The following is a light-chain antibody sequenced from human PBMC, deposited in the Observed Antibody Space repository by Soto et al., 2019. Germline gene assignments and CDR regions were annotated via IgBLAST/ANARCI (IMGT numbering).Light chain of an antibody. CDR3: RQDYKFLT. V-gene: IGKV3-15*01. CDR2: GAS. J-gene: IGKJ4*01. CDR1: QSVSSN. Sequence: ERVMTQSPGTLSVSPGGRATLSCRASQSVSSNLAWYQQKPGQAPRLLIYGASTRATGIPARFSGSGSGTEFTLTISSLQSEDFAVYYCRQDYKFLTFGGGTKVDIK.